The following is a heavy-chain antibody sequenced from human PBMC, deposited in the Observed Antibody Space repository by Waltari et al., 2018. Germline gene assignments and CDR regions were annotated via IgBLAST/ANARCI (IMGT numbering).Heavy chain of an antibody. V-gene: IGHV4-34*01. D-gene: IGHD3-10*01. Sequence: QVQLQQWGAGLLKPSETLSLPCAVYGGSFSGYYWSWLRQPPGKGLERIGEINHSGSTNYNPSLKSRVTISVDTSKNQFSLKLSSVTAADTAVYYCARGGDIYGSGSYYNHNWFDPWGQGTLVTVSS. CDR1: GGSFSGYY. CDR2: INHSGST. J-gene: IGHJ5*02. CDR3: ARGGDIYGSGSYYNHNWFDP.